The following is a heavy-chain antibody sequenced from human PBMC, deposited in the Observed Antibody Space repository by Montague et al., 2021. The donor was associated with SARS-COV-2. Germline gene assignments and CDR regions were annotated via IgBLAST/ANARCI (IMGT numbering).Heavy chain of an antibody. CDR3: ARWDPQTLTLIGLRGKSASDY. D-gene: IGHD4-23*01. CDR2: INHSGTT. V-gene: IGHV4-34*01. CDR1: GGSSSGYY. Sequence: SETLSLTCAVYGGSSSGYYWTWIRQSPGKGLEWIAEINHSGTTNYNFNPSLRSRATISVDTSKSQFSLKLSSVTAADTGVYYCARWDPQTLTLIGLRGKSASDYWGQGTLVTVSS. J-gene: IGHJ4*02.